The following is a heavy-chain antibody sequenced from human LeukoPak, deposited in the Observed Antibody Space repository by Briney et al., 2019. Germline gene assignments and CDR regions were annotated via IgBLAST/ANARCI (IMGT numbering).Heavy chain of an antibody. D-gene: IGHD6-13*01. CDR3: ARSSRSSSWYPDY. V-gene: IGHV3-20*04. J-gene: IGHJ4*02. CDR2: INWSGGST. Sequence: PGGSLRLSCAASGFTFDDYAMTWVRQAPGKGLEWVSGINWSGGSTGYADSVKGRFTISRDNAKNSLYLQMNSLRAEDTALYYCARSSRSSSWYPDYWGQGTLVTVSS. CDR1: GFTFDDYA.